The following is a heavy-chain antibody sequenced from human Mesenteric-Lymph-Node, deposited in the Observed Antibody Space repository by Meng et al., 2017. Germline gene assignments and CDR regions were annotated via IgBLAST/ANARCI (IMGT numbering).Heavy chain of an antibody. CDR1: GFTFSSYA. CDR3: ARAQSWIQLVEYYYYGMDV. Sequence: GGSLRLSCVGSGFTFSSYAVGWVRQVPGKGLEWVSSISSSSSYIYYADSVKGRFTISRDNAKNSLYLQMNSLRAEDTAVYYCARAQSWIQLVEYYYYGMDVWGQGTTVTVSS. V-gene: IGHV3-21*01. D-gene: IGHD5-18*01. CDR2: ISSSSSYI. J-gene: IGHJ6*02.